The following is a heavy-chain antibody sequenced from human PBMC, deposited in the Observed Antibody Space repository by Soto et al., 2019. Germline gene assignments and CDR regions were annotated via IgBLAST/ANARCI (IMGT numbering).Heavy chain of an antibody. J-gene: IGHJ4*02. CDR1: GFTFSSYG. CDR3: ARDLLPLGQIEYSGYDIGLDY. Sequence: GSLRLSCAASGFTFSSYGMHWVRQAPGKGLEWVAVIWYDGSNKYYADSVKGRFTISRDNSKNTLYLQMNSLRAEDTAVYYCARDLLPLGQIEYSGYDIGLDYWGQGTLVTV. CDR2: IWYDGSNK. D-gene: IGHD5-12*01. V-gene: IGHV3-33*01.